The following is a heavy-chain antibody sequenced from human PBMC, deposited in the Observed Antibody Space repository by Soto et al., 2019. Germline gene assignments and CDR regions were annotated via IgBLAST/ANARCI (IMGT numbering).Heavy chain of an antibody. J-gene: IGHJ3*02. D-gene: IGHD3-22*01. V-gene: IGHV3-74*01. CDR1: GFTFSSYW. Sequence: EVQLVESGGGLVQPGGSLRLSCAASGFTFSSYWMHWVRQAPGKGLVWVSRINSDGSSPSYADSVKGRFTISRDNAKNTLDLQINSLSAEDTAVYYWARDLYDSSAFDIWGQGTMVTVSS. CDR3: ARDLYDSSAFDI. CDR2: INSDGSSP.